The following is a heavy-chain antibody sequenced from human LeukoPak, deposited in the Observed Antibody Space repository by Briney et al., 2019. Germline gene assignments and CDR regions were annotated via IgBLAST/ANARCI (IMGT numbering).Heavy chain of an antibody. V-gene: IGHV1-3*01. CDR1: GYTFTTYA. CDR3: ATSGRTDFDY. D-gene: IGHD1-26*01. CDR2: INAGTGNT. Sequence: VASVKVSCTASGYTFTTYAMHWVRQAPGQRPEWVGWINAGTGNTGYSQKFQNRVTFTRDTSASTAYMELSSLRSEDTAVYYCATSGRTDFDYWGQGTLVTVST. J-gene: IGHJ4*02.